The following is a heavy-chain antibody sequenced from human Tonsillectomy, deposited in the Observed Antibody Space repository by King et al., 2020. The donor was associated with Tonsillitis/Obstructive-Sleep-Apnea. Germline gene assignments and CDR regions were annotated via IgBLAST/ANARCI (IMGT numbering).Heavy chain of an antibody. CDR3: ARXPAYYDFWSGYPDAPNEYFDY. J-gene: IGHJ4*02. Sequence: VQLVETGGGVVQPGRSLRLSCAASGFTFSSYGMHWVRQAPGKGLEWVAVIWYDGSNKYYADSVKGRFTISRDNSMNTLXPQMNSLRAEDTDVYYCARXPAYYDFWSGYPDAPNEYFDYWGQXTXVTVSS. D-gene: IGHD3-3*01. CDR1: GFTFSSYG. V-gene: IGHV3-33*01. CDR2: IWYDGSNK.